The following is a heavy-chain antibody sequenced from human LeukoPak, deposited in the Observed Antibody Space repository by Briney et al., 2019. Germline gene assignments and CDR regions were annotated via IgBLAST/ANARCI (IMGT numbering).Heavy chain of an antibody. D-gene: IGHD2-15*01. CDR1: GGSFSGYY. CDR2: INHSGST. V-gene: IGHV4-34*01. J-gene: IGHJ5*02. CDR3: ARAIVVVVAATAHWFDP. Sequence: SETLSLTCAVYGGSFSGYYWSWIRQPPGKGLEWIGEINHSGSTNYNPFLKSRVTISVDTSKNQFSLKLSSVTAADTAVYYCARAIVVVVAATAHWFDPWGQGTLVTVSS.